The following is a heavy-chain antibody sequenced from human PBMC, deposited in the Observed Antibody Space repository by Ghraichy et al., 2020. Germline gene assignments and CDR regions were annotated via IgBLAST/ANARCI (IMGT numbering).Heavy chain of an antibody. CDR1: GFTFSSYG. Sequence: GGSLRLSCAASGFTFSSYGMHWVRQAPGKGLEWVAVISYDGSNKYYADSVKGRFTISRDNSKNTLYLQMNSLRAEDTAVYYCAKQGANYGDYEDLCFDYWGQGTLVTVSS. D-gene: IGHD4-17*01. J-gene: IGHJ4*02. CDR2: ISYDGSNK. CDR3: AKQGANYGDYEDLCFDY. V-gene: IGHV3-30*18.